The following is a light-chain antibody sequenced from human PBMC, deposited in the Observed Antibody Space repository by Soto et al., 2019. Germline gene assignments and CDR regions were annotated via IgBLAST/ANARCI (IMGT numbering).Light chain of an antibody. J-gene: IGKJ4*01. V-gene: IGKV3-20*01. CDR2: GAS. CDR3: QQYCSSLT. CDR1: QSVSSSY. Sequence: EIGVKKSPATVSLSQGERATLSCIASQSVSSSYLAWYQQNPGQAPRLLIYGASSRATGIPDRFSGSGSGTDFPLTFCILEPEDFAVYCCQQYCSSLTFGGVTNVDIK.